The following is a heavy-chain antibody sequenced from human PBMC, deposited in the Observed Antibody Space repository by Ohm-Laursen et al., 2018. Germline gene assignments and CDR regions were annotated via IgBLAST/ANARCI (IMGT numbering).Heavy chain of an antibody. D-gene: IGHD6-13*01. CDR1: GFTFNNCE. V-gene: IGHV3-48*03. J-gene: IGHJ4*02. Sequence: GSLRLSCAASGFTFNNCEMNWVRQAPGKGLEWVSYISSSGSAIYYADSVKGRFTISRDNAKNSLYLQMNSLRAEDTAVYYCAREGLTERSSWYDYFDYWGQGILVTVSS. CDR3: AREGLTERSSWYDYFDY. CDR2: ISSSGSAI.